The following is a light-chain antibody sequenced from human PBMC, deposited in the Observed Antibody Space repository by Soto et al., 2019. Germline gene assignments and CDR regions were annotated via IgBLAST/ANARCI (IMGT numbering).Light chain of an antibody. CDR2: DAS. CDR3: QQADNFPIT. CDR1: QTISHW. J-gene: IGKJ5*01. V-gene: IGKV1-5*01. Sequence: DIHLTQSPSTLSASVGYRFTITCRASQTISHWLAWYQQKPGKAPKLLIYDASSLESGVPSRFSGSGSGTEFTLTISSLQPDDFATYYCQQADNFPITFGQGTRLEIK.